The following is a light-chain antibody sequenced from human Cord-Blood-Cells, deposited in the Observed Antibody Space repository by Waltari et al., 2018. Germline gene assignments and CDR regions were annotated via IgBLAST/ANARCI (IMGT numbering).Light chain of an antibody. CDR2: AAS. V-gene: IGKV1-39*01. J-gene: IGKJ3*01. CDR1: QSISSY. Sequence: DLQLTQSPSSLSASVGDRDTTTCRASQSISSYLNWYQQKPGKAPKLLIYAASSLQSGVPSRFSGSGSGTDFTLTISSLQPEDFATYYCQQSYSTPFTFGPGTKVDIK. CDR3: QQSYSTPFT.